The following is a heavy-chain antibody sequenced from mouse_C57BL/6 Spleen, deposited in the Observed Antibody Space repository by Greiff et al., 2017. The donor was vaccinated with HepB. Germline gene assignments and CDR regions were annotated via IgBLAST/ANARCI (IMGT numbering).Heavy chain of an antibody. V-gene: IGHV5-4*03. CDR1: GFTFSSYA. J-gene: IGHJ1*03. CDR2: ISDGGSYT. CDR3: ARTDYYGRRGAFDV. D-gene: IGHD1-1*01. Sequence: EVMLVESGGGLVKPGGSLKLSCAASGFTFSSYAMSWVRQTPEKRLEWVATISDGGSYTYYPDNVKGRFTISRDNAKNNLYLQMSHLKSEDTAIYYCARTDYYGRRGAFDVWGTGTTVTVSS.